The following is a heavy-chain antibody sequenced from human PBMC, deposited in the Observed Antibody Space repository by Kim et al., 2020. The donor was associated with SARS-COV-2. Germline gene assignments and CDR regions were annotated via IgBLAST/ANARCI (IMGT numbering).Heavy chain of an antibody. D-gene: IGHD3-3*01. J-gene: IGHJ4*02. CDR1: GFTFSNAW. V-gene: IGHV3-15*01. CDR3: TTDPLGGFLEWLFPRNDY. CDR2: IKSKTDGGTT. Sequence: GGSLRLSCAASGFTFSNAWMSWVRQAPGKGLEWVGRIKSKTDGGTTDYAAPVKGRFTISRDDSKNTLYLQMNSLKTEDTAVYYCTTDPLGGFLEWLFPRNDYWGQGTLVTVSS.